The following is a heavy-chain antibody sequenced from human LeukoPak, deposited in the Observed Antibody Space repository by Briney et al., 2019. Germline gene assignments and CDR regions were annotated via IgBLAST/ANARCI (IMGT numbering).Heavy chain of an antibody. CDR1: GFTFSSYN. Sequence: GGSLRLSCAASGFTFSSYNMNWVRQAPGQGVEWVSSITSGSSYIYYADSVKGRFTISRDNSKNSLYLQMNSLRTEDTALYYCAKDILHYYGSGSYEGGFDYWGQGTLVTVSS. CDR2: ITSGSSYI. V-gene: IGHV3-21*04. D-gene: IGHD3-10*01. CDR3: AKDILHYYGSGSYEGGFDY. J-gene: IGHJ4*02.